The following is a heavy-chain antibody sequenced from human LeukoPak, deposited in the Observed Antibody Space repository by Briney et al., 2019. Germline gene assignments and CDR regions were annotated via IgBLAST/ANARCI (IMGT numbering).Heavy chain of an antibody. CDR2: IRYDGSNK. Sequence: GGSLRLSCAASGLDFSSYGMQCVRQAPGKGLEGVAFIRYDGSNKYYANSVKGRFTISRDNSKNTLYLQMNSLRAEDTAVYYCAKDLRYNWQISPFDMWGQGTMVTVSS. CDR1: GLDFSSYG. J-gene: IGHJ3*02. D-gene: IGHD1-20*01. CDR3: AKDLRYNWQISPFDM. V-gene: IGHV3-30*02.